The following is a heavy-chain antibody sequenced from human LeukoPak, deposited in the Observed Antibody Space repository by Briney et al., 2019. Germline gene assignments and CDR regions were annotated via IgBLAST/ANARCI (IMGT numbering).Heavy chain of an antibody. Sequence: GGSLRLSCAASGFTFSSYAMSWVRQAPGKGLEWVSAISGSGGSTYYADSVKGRFTISRDNAKNSLYLQMNSLRVEDTAVYYCAKLAKYFYGSETYYFFEHWGQGTPVTASS. CDR1: GFTFSSYA. CDR2: ISGSGGST. V-gene: IGHV3-23*01. CDR3: AKLAKYFYGSETYYFFEH. D-gene: IGHD3-10*01. J-gene: IGHJ4*02.